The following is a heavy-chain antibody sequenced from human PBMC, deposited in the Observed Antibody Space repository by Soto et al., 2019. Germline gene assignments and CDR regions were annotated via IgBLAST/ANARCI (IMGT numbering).Heavy chain of an antibody. V-gene: IGHV3-21*01. Sequence: GGSLRLSCAASGFTFSSYSMNWVCQAPGKGLEWVSSISSSSSYIYYADSVKGRFTISRDNAKNSLYLQMNSLRAEDTAVYYCARDLNDFWSGGDAFDIWGQGTMVTVSS. CDR1: GFTFSSYS. J-gene: IGHJ3*02. CDR3: ARDLNDFWSGGDAFDI. CDR2: ISSSSSYI. D-gene: IGHD3-3*01.